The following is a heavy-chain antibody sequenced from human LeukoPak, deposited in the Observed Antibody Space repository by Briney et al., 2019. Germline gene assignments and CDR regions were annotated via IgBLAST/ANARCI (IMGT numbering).Heavy chain of an antibody. CDR2: INSSGGT. D-gene: IGHD5-18*01. CDR1: GGSISSYY. J-gene: IGHJ4*02. V-gene: IGHV4-4*07. Sequence: SETLSLTCTVSGGSISSYYWTWIRQPAGKGLEWIGHINSSGGTNYNPSLKSRVTISVDTSKNQFSLKLSSVTAADTAVYYCARGWQLWPFDYWGQGTLVTVSS. CDR3: ARGWQLWPFDY.